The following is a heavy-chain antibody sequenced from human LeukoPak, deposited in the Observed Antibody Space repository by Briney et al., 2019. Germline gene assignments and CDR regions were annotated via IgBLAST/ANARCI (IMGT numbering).Heavy chain of an antibody. J-gene: IGHJ4*02. V-gene: IGHV3-48*02. CDR2: ISSSSSTI. Sequence: PGGSLRLSCAASGFTFSSYSMNWVRQAPGKGLEWVSYISSSSSTIYYADSVKGRFTISRDNAKNSLYLQMNSLRDEDTAVYYCARRYYDSSGYFVFDYWGQGTLVTVSS. CDR3: ARRYYDSSGYFVFDY. CDR1: GFTFSSYS. D-gene: IGHD3-22*01.